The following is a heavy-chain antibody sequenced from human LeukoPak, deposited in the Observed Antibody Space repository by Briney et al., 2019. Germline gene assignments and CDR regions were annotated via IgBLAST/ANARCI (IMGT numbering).Heavy chain of an antibody. CDR2: IIPILGIA. J-gene: IGHJ6*02. CDR1: GGTLSSYA. D-gene: IGHD3-3*01. CDR3: ARVRTPAWSGPSPYYYYGMDV. V-gene: IGHV1-69*04. Sequence: SVKVSCKASGGTLSSYAISWVRQAPGQGLEWMGRIIPILGIANYAQKFQGRVTITADKSTSTAYMELSSLRSEDTAVCYCARVRTPAWSGPSPYYYYGMDVWGQGTTVTVSS.